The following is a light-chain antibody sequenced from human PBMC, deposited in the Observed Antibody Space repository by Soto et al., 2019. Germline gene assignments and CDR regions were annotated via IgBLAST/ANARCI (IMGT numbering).Light chain of an antibody. J-gene: IGLJ3*02. Sequence: QSVLTQPPSVSGTPGQRVSISCTGSRSNIGAGYDVHWYLQLPGTAPKLLLYANNNRPSGVPERFSGSKSGTSASLAITGLRAEDEADYYCQSYYSSLSGWVFGGGTKLTVL. CDR3: QSYYSSLSGWV. CDR2: ANN. CDR1: RSNIGAGYD. V-gene: IGLV1-40*01.